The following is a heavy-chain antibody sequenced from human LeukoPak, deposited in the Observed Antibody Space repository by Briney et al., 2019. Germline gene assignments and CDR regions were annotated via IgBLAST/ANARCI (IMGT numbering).Heavy chain of an antibody. J-gene: IGHJ4*02. CDR3: VRERNNFWSGHHSIFDS. Sequence: GGSLRLSCAASGFIFSDHWMRWVRQAPGKGLVWLSRINNDGSSTIYADSVKGRFTFSRDNAENTLFLEMSSLRVEDTAVYYCVRERNNFWSGHHSIFDSWGQGTLVTVSS. V-gene: IGHV3-74*01. CDR1: GFIFSDHW. CDR2: INNDGSST. D-gene: IGHD3-3*01.